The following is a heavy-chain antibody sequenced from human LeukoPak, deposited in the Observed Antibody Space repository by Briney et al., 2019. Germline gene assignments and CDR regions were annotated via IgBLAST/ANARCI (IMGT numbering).Heavy chain of an antibody. J-gene: IGHJ4*02. CDR3: ARNTRGTAYYDN. Sequence: GGSLRLSCAASGFTFYSYDMNWVRQAPGKGLEWVSYISLGSNSDIHYADSVRGRFTISTDNAENSLFLQMNNLRDEDTAVYYCARNTRGTAYYDNWGQGTLVTVSS. CDR2: ISLGSNSDI. CDR1: GFTFYSYD. V-gene: IGHV3-48*02. D-gene: IGHD1-1*01.